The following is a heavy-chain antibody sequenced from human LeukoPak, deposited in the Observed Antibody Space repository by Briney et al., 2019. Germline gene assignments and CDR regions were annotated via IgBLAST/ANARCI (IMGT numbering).Heavy chain of an antibody. CDR1: GYTFTSYG. D-gene: IGHD6-13*01. V-gene: IGHV1-18*01. CDR2: ISAYNGNT. CDR3: ARKVAAAGTLACFDP. Sequence: ASVKVSCKASGYTFTSYGISWVRQAPGQGLEWMGWISAYNGNTNYAQKLQGRVTMTTDTSTSTAYMELRSLRSDDTAVYYCARKVAAAGTLACFDPWGQGTLVTVSS. J-gene: IGHJ5*02.